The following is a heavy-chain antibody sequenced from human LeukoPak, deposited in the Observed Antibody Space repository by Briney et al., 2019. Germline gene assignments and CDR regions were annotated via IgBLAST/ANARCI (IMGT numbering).Heavy chain of an antibody. Sequence: GGSLRLSCAASGFTFSSYWMSWVRQAPGKGPQWVANIKQDGSEKYYVDSVKGRFTISRDNAENSLYLQMNSLRAEDTAVYYCARASIAAGPYYFDYWGQGTLVTVSS. V-gene: IGHV3-7*01. CDR2: IKQDGSEK. D-gene: IGHD6-13*01. CDR1: GFTFSSYW. CDR3: ARASIAAGPYYFDY. J-gene: IGHJ4*02.